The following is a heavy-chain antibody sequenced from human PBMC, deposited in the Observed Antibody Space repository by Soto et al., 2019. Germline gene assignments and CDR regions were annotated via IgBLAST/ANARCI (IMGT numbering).Heavy chain of an antibody. V-gene: IGHV1-8*01. D-gene: IGHD1-1*01. CDR1: GYTFTSYD. Sequence: QVQLVQSGAEVKKPGASVKVSCKASGYTFTSYDINWVRQGTGQGLEWMGWMNPNSGNTGDAQKFQGRVTLTGNTSLRPAYVELRSLRSGATAVYYCAGARTGTRSMDVWGQGTAVTVSS. J-gene: IGHJ6*02. CDR3: AGARTGTRSMDV. CDR2: MNPNSGNT.